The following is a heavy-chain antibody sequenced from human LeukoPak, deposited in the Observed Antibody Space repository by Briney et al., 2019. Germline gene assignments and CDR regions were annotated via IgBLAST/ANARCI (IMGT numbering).Heavy chain of an antibody. CDR1: GGTFSNYA. CDR2: IIPIFGTA. Sequence: GASVKVSCKASGGTFSNYALSWARQAPGQGPEWMGGIIPIFGTANYAQKFQGRVTITADESTSTAYMELSSLRSEDTAVYYCARDTRHRYCSSTSCYRGWFDPWGQGTLVTVSS. V-gene: IGHV1-69*13. CDR3: ARDTRHRYCSSTSCYRGWFDP. D-gene: IGHD2-2*01. J-gene: IGHJ5*02.